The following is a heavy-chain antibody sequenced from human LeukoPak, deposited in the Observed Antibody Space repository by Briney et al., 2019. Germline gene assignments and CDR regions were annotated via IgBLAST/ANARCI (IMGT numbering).Heavy chain of an antibody. D-gene: IGHD6-19*01. V-gene: IGHV4-59*08. CDR1: GFTFSSYA. Sequence: GSLRLSCAASGFTFSSYAMSWIRQPPGKGLEWIGYIYYSGSTNYNPSLKSRVTIPVDTSKNQFSLKLSSVTAADTAVYYCARSGQEQWLVLPFDYWGQGTLVTVSS. J-gene: IGHJ4*02. CDR2: IYYSGST. CDR3: ARSGQEQWLVLPFDY.